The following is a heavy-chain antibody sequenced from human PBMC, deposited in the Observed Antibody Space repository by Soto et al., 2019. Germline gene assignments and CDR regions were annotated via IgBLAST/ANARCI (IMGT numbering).Heavy chain of an antibody. CDR1: GGTFSSYA. CDR2: IIPSFGTA. J-gene: IGHJ4*02. CDR3: AYDLRRKLRYFVWLYTVPTYYFDY. V-gene: IGHV1-69*12. Sequence: QVQLVQSGAEVKKPGSSVKVSCKASGGTFSSYAISWVRQAPGQGLEWMGGIIPSFGTANYAQKFQGRVTIIADESTSTAYMELSSLRSEDTAVYYCAYDLRRKLRYFVWLYTVPTYYFDYWGQGTLVTVSS. D-gene: IGHD3-9*01.